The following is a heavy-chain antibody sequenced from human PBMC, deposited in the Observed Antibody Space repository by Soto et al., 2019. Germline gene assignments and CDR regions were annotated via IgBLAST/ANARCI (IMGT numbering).Heavy chain of an antibody. CDR3: ARGGYGDYYYYHYYMDV. V-gene: IGHV3-74*01. Sequence: EVQLVESGGDLVQPGGSLRLSCAASGFTLTSYWMYWVRQAPGKGLMWVSRINSDGSSTSYADSVKGRFTISRDNAKNTLYLQMNSLRAEDTAVYSCARGGYGDYYYYHYYMDVWGKGTTVTVSS. CDR2: INSDGSST. CDR1: GFTLTSYW. D-gene: IGHD4-17*01. J-gene: IGHJ6*03.